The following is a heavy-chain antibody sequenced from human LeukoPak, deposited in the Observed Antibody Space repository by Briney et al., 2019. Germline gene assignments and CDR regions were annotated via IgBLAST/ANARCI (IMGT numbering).Heavy chain of an antibody. J-gene: IGHJ6*02. D-gene: IGHD2-2*01. Sequence: SETLSLTCTVSGGFIRGYYWTWIRQPPGKGLEWVGYIFYNGSTNYNPSLKSRVTISLDMSTKQFSLRLSSVTAADTAVYYCARDSCSSSSCYSDYYFVMDVWGQGTTVTVSS. CDR3: ARDSCSSSSCYSDYYFVMDV. CDR2: IFYNGST. CDR1: GGFIRGYY. V-gene: IGHV4-59*01.